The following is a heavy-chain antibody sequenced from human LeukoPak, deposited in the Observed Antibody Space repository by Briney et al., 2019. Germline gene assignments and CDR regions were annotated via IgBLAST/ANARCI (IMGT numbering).Heavy chain of an antibody. J-gene: IGHJ4*02. CDR2: ISSSSSTK. CDR3: ARESGDLDY. Sequence: GGSLRLSCAASAFIFSSYSMNWVRQAPGKGLEWVSYISSSSSTKYYADSVEGRFTISRDNAKNSLYLQMDSLRAEDTAVYYCARESGDLDYWGQGTLVTVSS. CDR1: AFIFSSYS. D-gene: IGHD1-26*01. V-gene: IGHV3-48*04.